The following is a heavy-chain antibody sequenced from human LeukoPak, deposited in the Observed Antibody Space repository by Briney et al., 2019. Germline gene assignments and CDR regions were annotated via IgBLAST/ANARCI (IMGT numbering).Heavy chain of an antibody. D-gene: IGHD2-15*01. CDR2: INPNSGGT. Sequence: ASVKVSCKASGYTFTSYYMHWVRQAPGQGLEWMGWINPNSGGTNYAQKFQGRVTMTRDTSISTAYMELSRLRSDDTAVYYCARDNIVVVVAATRRDGDYWGQGTLVTVSS. J-gene: IGHJ4*02. CDR1: GYTFTSYY. CDR3: ARDNIVVVVAATRRDGDY. V-gene: IGHV1-2*02.